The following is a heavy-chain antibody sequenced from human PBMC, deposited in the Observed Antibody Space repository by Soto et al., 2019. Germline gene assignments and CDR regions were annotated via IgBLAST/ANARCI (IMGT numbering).Heavy chain of an antibody. CDR1: GFTFSSYA. V-gene: IGHV3-23*01. J-gene: IGHJ2*01. Sequence: EVQLLEAGGGLVQPGGSLRLSCAASGFTFSSYAMSWVRQAPGKGLEWVSAISGSGGSTDYVDSVKGRFTISRDNSKNTLYLQMNSLRGEDTAVYYCAKDLRGFYGDSYWYFDLWGRGTLVTVSS. D-gene: IGHD4-17*01. CDR3: AKDLRGFYGDSYWYFDL. CDR2: ISGSGGST.